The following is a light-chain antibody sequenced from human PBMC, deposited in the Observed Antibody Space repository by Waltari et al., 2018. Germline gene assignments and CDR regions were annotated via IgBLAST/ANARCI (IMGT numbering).Light chain of an antibody. CDR1: HGIRKS. CDR3: QQLDSYPIT. Sequence: TQLTQSPSSLSASVGDRVTITCRDSHGIRKSLAWYQQKPGKAPKGLIDVASTLQSGVPSRFSASGSGTDFTLTISSLQPEDFATYYCQQLDSYPITFGQGTRLDIK. J-gene: IGKJ5*01. V-gene: IGKV1-9*01. CDR2: VAS.